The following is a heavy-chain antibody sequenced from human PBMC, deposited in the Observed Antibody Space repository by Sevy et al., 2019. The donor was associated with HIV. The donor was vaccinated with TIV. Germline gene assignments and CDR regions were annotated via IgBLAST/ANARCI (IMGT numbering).Heavy chain of an antibody. CDR3: ARGQLQVLEWFLGDS. D-gene: IGHD3-3*01. CDR1: GYTFTDYF. V-gene: IGHV1-2*02. Sequence: GESLKISCKASGYTFTDYFMHWVRQAPGQGLEWMGWINPNSGGTNYAQKFQGRVTMTRDTSISTAYMELNRLRSDDTDVYYCARGQLQVLEWFLGDSWGQGTLVTVSS. J-gene: IGHJ4*02. CDR2: INPNSGGT.